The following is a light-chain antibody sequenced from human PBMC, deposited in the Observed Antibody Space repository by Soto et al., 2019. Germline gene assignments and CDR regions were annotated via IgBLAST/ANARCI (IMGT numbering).Light chain of an antibody. CDR1: QSVSSN. CDR2: GAS. CDR3: QQYKNWPSFT. Sequence: EIVMTQSPATLSVSPGERATLSCRASQSVSSNLAWYQQKPGQAPRLLIYGASTRATGIAARFSGSGSGTEYTLTISSLQSEDFAVYYCQQYKNWPSFTFGPGTKVDIK. J-gene: IGKJ3*01. V-gene: IGKV3-15*01.